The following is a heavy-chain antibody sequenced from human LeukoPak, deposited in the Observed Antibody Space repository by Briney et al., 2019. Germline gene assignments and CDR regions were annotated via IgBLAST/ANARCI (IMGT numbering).Heavy chain of an antibody. J-gene: IGHJ4*02. Sequence: GRSLRLSCAASGFIFDDYAMHWVRHAPGKGLEWVSGISWNSGNIGYADSVKGRFTISRDNANNSLYLQMNSLRAEDTALYYCAKSGLRYCSSTSCYFIDYWGQGTLVTVSS. CDR3: AKSGLRYCSSTSCYFIDY. CDR1: GFIFDDYA. D-gene: IGHD2-2*01. CDR2: ISWNSGNI. V-gene: IGHV3-9*01.